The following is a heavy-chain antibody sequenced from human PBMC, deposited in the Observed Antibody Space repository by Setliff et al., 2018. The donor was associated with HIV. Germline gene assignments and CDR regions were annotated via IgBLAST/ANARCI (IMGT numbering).Heavy chain of an antibody. J-gene: IGHJ3*02. V-gene: IGHV1-2*02. CDR1: GYTFTNYY. CDR2: INPNSGGT. CDR3: ASHPAWESGI. D-gene: IGHD1-26*01. Sequence: ASVKVSCKASGYTFTNYYMHWVRQAPGQGLEWMGWINPNSGGTNYAQKFQGRVTMTRDTSISTAYMELSSLRSDDTAVYYCASHPAWESGIWGQGTMVTVSS.